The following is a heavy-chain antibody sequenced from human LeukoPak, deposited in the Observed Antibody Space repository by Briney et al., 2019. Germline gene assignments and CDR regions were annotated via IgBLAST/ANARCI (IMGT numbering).Heavy chain of an antibody. V-gene: IGHV4-39*07. D-gene: IGHD6-19*01. CDR3: ARGGLDSSGWSRYYYYYMDV. CDR1: GGSISSSSYY. CDR2: IYYSGST. Sequence: SSETLSLTCTVSGGSISSSSYYWDWIRQPPGKGLEWIGSIYYSGSTYYNPSLKSRVTISVDTSKNQFSLKLSSVTAADTAVYYCARGGLDSSGWSRYYYYYMDVWGKGTTVTVSS. J-gene: IGHJ6*03.